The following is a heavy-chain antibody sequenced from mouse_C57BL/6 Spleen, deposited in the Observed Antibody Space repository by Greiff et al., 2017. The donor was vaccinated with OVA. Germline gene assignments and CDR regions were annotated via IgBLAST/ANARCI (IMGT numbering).Heavy chain of an antibody. CDR1: GYTFTSYW. D-gene: IGHD1-1*01. Sequence: VQLQQPGAELVKPGASVKLSCKASGYTFTSYWMRWVKQRPGQGLEWIGEIDPSDSYTNYNQKFKGKATLTVDTSSSTAYMQLSSLTSEDSAVYYCARRITTVVAEFGDWGQGTLVTVSA. CDR3: ARRITTVVAEFGD. CDR2: IDPSDSYT. V-gene: IGHV1-50*01. J-gene: IGHJ3*01.